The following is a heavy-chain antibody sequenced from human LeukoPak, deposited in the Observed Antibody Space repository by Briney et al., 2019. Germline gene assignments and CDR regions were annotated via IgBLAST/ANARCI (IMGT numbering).Heavy chain of an antibody. CDR2: INHRGST. CDR3: ARSDDSSGYQYYYYYYMDV. Sequence: PSETLSLTCAVYGGSFSGYYWSWLRQPPGKGLEWIGEINHRGSTNYNPSLKSRVTISVDTSKNQFSLKLSSVTAAYTAVYYCARSDDSSGYQYYYYYYMDVWGKGTTVTVSS. V-gene: IGHV4-34*01. CDR1: GGSFSGYY. D-gene: IGHD3-22*01. J-gene: IGHJ6*03.